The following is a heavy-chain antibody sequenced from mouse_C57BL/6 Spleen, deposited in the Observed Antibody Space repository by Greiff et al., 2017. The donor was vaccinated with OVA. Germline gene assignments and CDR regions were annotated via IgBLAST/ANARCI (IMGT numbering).Heavy chain of an antibody. CDR1: GYTFTSYG. CDR2: IYPRSGNT. D-gene: IGHD1-1*01. J-gene: IGHJ1*03. V-gene: IGHV1-81*01. Sequence: QVQLQQSGAELARPGASVKLSCKASGYTFTSYGISWVKQRTGQGLEWIGEIYPRSGNTYYNEKFKGKATLTADKSSSTAYMELRSLTSEDSAVYVGAGEGITTVVLDVWGTGTTVTVSA. CDR3: AGEGITTVVLDV.